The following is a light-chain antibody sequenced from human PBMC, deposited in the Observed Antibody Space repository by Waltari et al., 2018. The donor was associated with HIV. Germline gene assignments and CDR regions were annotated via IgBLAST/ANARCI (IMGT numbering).Light chain of an antibody. CDR2: EAS. J-gene: IGKJ2*01. Sequence: DFQMTQSPYTLSASVGDTVTITRRARRSIFGWLAWYQQRPGKAPNLLIFEASTLQTGVSSRFRGSGFGTEYTLTISSLQPDDCATYFCQQYKAFPYTFGHGTKLEI. V-gene: IGKV1-5*03. CDR1: RSIFGW. CDR3: QQYKAFPYT.